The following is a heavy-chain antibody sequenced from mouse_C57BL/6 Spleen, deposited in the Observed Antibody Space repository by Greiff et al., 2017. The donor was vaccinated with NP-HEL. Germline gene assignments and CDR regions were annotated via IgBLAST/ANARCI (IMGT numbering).Heavy chain of an antibody. V-gene: IGHV1-26*01. CDR3: ARVYYYGSPFAY. D-gene: IGHD1-1*01. CDR2: INPNNGGT. J-gene: IGHJ3*01. CDR1: GYTFTDYY. Sequence: EVQLQQSGPELVKPGASVKISCKASGYTFTDYYMNWVKQSHGKSLEWIGDINPNNGGTSYNQKFKGKATLTVDKSSSTAYMELRSLTSEDSAVYYWARVYYYGSPFAYWGQGALVTVSA.